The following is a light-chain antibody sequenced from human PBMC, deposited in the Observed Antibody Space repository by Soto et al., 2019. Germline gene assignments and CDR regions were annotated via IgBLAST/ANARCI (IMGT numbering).Light chain of an antibody. CDR3: QQYNNWPLLT. CDR2: GAS. Sequence: EIIVTQSPATMSVSPGESATLSCRASQSVNNNLAWYQQKPGQAPSLLIYGASTRATGIPARFGGSGYGTEFTLTISSLQSEDFAIYYCQQYNNWPLLTFGGGTKVEI. J-gene: IGKJ4*01. V-gene: IGKV3-15*01. CDR1: QSVNNN.